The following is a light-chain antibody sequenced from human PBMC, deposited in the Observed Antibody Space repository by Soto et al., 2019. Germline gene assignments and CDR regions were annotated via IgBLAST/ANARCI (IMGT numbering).Light chain of an antibody. V-gene: IGLV2-14*01. CDR1: SSDVGGYNY. Sequence: SALTQPASVSGSLGQSITISCTGTSSDVGGYNYVSWYQQHPGKDPKVVIFEVTKRPSGVCSRFSGSKSGNTASLTVSGLQAEDEGDYYCSSYTSSRTVLFGGGTKLTVL. CDR2: EVT. CDR3: SSYTSSRTVL. J-gene: IGLJ2*01.